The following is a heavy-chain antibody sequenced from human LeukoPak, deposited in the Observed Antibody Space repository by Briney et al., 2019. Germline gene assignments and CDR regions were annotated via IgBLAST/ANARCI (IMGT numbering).Heavy chain of an antibody. CDR2: INHSGST. CDR3: ARGIGYDSSGYYYGY. V-gene: IGHV4-34*01. CDR1: GGSFSGYY. J-gene: IGHJ4*02. D-gene: IGHD3-22*01. Sequence: PSETLSLTCAVYGGSFSGYYWGWIRQPPGKGLEWIGEINHSGSTNYNPSLKSRVTISVDTSKNQFSLKLSSVTAADTAVYYCARGIGYDSSGYYYGYWGQGTLVTVSS.